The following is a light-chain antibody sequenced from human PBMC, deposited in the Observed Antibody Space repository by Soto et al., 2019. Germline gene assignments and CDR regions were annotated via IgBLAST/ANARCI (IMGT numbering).Light chain of an antibody. V-gene: IGKV3D-20*02. Sequence: EIVLTQSPGTLSFSPWERAALSFRASQSVSSTYLIWYQQKPGQAPRLLIYGASSRATGVPDRFSGGGSGTDFTLTISSLEPEDFAVYYCQQRSNWPPITFGQGTKVDIK. CDR2: GAS. J-gene: IGKJ1*01. CDR3: QQRSNWPPIT. CDR1: QSVSSTY.